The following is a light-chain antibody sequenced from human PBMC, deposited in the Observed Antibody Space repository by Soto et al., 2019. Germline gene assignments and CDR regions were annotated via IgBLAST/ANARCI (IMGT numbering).Light chain of an antibody. CDR2: AAS. J-gene: IGKJ4*01. CDR3: QQYRNLPLT. V-gene: IGKV1-33*01. CDR1: QSISSY. Sequence: DLQMHKSLSSVSASVGDRLTITCRASQSISSYLTWYQQKPGKAPKFLICAASNLKTGVPSRFSGSGFGTDFTLTISSLQPEDIATYYCQQYRNLPLTFGRGTKVAIK.